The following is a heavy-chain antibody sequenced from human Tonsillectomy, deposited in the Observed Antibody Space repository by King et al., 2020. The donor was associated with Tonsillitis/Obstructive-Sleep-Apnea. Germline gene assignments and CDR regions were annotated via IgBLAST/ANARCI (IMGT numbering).Heavy chain of an antibody. J-gene: IGHJ6*03. V-gene: IGHV4-39*01. CDR1: GGSISSSSYY. CDR2: IYYSGST. Sequence: LQLQESGPGLVKPSETLSLTCTVSGGSISSSSYYWGWIRQPPGKGLEWIGSIYYSGSTYYNPSLKSRVTISVDTSKNQFSLKLSSVTAAATAVYYCARQQYYYYYMDVWGKGTTVTVSS. CDR3: ARQQYYYYYMDV.